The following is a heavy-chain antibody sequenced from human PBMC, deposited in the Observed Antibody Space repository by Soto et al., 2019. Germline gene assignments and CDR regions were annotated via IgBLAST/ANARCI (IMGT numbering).Heavy chain of an antibody. Sequence: SETLSLTCTVSGGSISSYYWSWIRQPPGKGLEWIGYIHYSGSTNYNPSLKSRVTISVDTSKNQFSLKLSSVTAADTAVYYCARQVSDGYNLFDYWGQGTLVTVSS. D-gene: IGHD5-12*01. CDR1: GGSISSYY. J-gene: IGHJ4*02. CDR2: IHYSGST. CDR3: ARQVSDGYNLFDY. V-gene: IGHV4-59*08.